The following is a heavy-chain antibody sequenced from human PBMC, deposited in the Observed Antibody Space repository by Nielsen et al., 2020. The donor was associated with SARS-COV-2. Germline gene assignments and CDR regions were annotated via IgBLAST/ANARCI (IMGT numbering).Heavy chain of an antibody. J-gene: IGHJ5*02. D-gene: IGHD1-26*01. Sequence: GGSLRLSCAASGFTFSSYSMNWVRQAPGKGLEWVSSISSSSSYIYYADSVKGRFTISRDNAKNSLYLQMNSLRAEDTAVYYCARGVGATTSWFDPWGQGTLVTVSS. CDR2: ISSSSSYI. CDR3: ARGVGATTSWFDP. V-gene: IGHV3-21*01. CDR1: GFTFSSYS.